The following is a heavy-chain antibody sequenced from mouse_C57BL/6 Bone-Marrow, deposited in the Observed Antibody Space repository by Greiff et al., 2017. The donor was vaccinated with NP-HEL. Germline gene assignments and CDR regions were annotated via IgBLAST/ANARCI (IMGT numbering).Heavy chain of an antibody. Sequence: VQLQESGPELVKPGASVKISCKASGYAFSSSWMNWVKQRPGKGLEWIGRIYPGDGDTNYNGKFKGKATLTADKSSSTAYMQLSSLTSEDSAVYFCARTGSSYGGQGTTLTVSS. CDR2: IYPGDGDT. CDR3: ARTGSSY. CDR1: GYAFSSSW. D-gene: IGHD1-1*01. V-gene: IGHV1-82*01. J-gene: IGHJ2*01.